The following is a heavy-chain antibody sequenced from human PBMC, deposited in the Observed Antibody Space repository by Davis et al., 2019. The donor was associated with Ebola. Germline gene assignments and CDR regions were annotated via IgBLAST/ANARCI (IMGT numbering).Heavy chain of an antibody. CDR3: AREGIAAAVSYYGMDV. CDR2: IIPIFGTA. V-gene: IGHV1-69*13. CDR1: GGTFSSYA. J-gene: IGHJ6*02. D-gene: IGHD6-13*01. Sequence: SVKVSCKASGGTFSSYAISWVRQAPGQGLEWMGGIIPIFGTANYATSTAYMELSSLRSEDTAVYYCAREGIAAAVSYYGMDVWGQGTTVTVSS.